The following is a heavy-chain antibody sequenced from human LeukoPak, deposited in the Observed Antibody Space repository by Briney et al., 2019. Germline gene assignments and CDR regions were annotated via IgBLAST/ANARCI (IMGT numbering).Heavy chain of an antibody. CDR1: GGSISSYY. CDR2: IYTSGST. CDR3: ARVIRDRYYYYMDV. V-gene: IGHV4-4*07. D-gene: IGHD3-22*01. J-gene: IGHJ6*03. Sequence: SETLSLTCTVSGGSISSYYWSWIRQPAGKGLEWIGRIYTSGSTNYNPSLKSRVTMSVDTSKNQFSLKLSSVTAADTAVYYCARVIRDRYYYYMDVWGKGTTVTISS.